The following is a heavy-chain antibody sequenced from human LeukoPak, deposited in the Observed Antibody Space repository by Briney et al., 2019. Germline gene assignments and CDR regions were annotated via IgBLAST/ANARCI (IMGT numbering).Heavy chain of an antibody. CDR3: IGSGGWPGY. V-gene: IGHV3-74*01. Sequence: PGGSLRLSCAASGFTFSSYWMHWVRQAPGKGLVWVSRIASDGSTAYADSVKGRFTISRDNAKDTVYLQMNSLRVEDTAVYYCIGSGGWPGYWGQGTLVTVSS. CDR1: GFTFSSYW. D-gene: IGHD1-26*01. J-gene: IGHJ4*02. CDR2: IASDGST.